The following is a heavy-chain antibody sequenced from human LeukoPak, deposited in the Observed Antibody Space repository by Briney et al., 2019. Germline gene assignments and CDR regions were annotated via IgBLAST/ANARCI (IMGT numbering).Heavy chain of an antibody. D-gene: IGHD3-10*01. V-gene: IGHV4-31*03. CDR1: GDSVTSGGYY. Sequence: PSQTLFLTCTVSGDSVTSGGYYWNWIRQHPVKGLEWIGYIYYTGSTNYNPSLKSRINISADTSKNQFSLKLKSVTAADTAIYYCARSGLYYPGSGSFDYWGQGALVTVSS. CDR2: IYYTGST. J-gene: IGHJ4*02. CDR3: ARSGLYYPGSGSFDY.